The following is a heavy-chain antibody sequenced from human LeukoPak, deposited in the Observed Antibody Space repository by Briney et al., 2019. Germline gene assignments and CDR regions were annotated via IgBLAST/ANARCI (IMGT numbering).Heavy chain of an antibody. Sequence: ASVKVSCKASGYTFTSYGISWVRQAPGQGLEWMGWISAYNGNTNYAQKLQGRVTMTTDTSTSTAYMELRSLRSDDTAVYYCAGVVREDGPQIWFDPWGQGTLVTVSS. CDR2: ISAYNGNT. J-gene: IGHJ5*02. CDR1: GYTFTSYG. CDR3: AGVVREDGPQIWFDP. D-gene: IGHD2-21*01. V-gene: IGHV1-18*01.